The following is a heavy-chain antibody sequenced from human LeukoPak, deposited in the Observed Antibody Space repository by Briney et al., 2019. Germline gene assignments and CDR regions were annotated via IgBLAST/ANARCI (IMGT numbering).Heavy chain of an antibody. CDR2: IIPIFGTA. V-gene: IGHV1-69*05. Sequence: ASVKVSCKASGGTFSSYAISWVRQAPGQGLEWMGGIIPIFGTANYAQKFQGRVTITTDESTSTAYMELSSLRSEDTAVYYCARVAGAASDYYMDVWGKGTTVTFSS. CDR3: ARVAGAASDYYMDV. CDR1: GGTFSSYA. J-gene: IGHJ6*03. D-gene: IGHD3-10*01.